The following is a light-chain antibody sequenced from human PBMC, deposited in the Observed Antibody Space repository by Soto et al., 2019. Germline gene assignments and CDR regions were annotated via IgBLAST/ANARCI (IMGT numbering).Light chain of an antibody. V-gene: IGLV1-47*01. CDR3: AVWDDSLSGVV. J-gene: IGLJ3*02. Sequence: QSVLTQPPSASGTPGQTVTISSSGSSSNIGTNYVFGYQHLPGTAPKLLIYGNNQRPSGVPDRFSGSRSGTSASLAISGLRAEDEADYYCAVWDDSLSGVVFGGGTKVTVL. CDR2: GNN. CDR1: SSNIGTNY.